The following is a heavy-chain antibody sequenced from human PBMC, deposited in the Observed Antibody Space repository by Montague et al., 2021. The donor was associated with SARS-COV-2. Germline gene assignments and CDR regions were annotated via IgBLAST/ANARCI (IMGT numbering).Heavy chain of an antibody. D-gene: IGHD2-2*01. Sequence: SETLSLTCAVYGGSLSGYYWSWIRQPPGEGLERIAESSHSGSTSYNPSLKSRGTISVDTSKNQISLKLSPATAADTAVYYCARVPYRLLFVPRYYGMDVWGQGTTVTVSS. V-gene: IGHV4-34*01. CDR1: GGSLSGYY. CDR2: SSHSGST. CDR3: ARVPYRLLFVPRYYGMDV. J-gene: IGHJ6*02.